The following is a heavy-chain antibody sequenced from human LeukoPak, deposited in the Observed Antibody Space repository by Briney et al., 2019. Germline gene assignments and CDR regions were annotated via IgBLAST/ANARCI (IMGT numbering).Heavy chain of an antibody. D-gene: IGHD2-2*01. V-gene: IGHV4-34*01. Sequence: PSETLSLTCAVYGGSFSGYYWSWIRQPPGKGLEWIGEINHSGSTNYNPSLKSRVTISVDTSKNQFSLKLSSVTAADTAVYYCARRPLGYCSSTSCYWKIYYYGMDVWGKETTVTVSS. CDR1: GGSFSGYY. CDR2: INHSGST. J-gene: IGHJ6*04. CDR3: ARRPLGYCSSTSCYWKIYYYGMDV.